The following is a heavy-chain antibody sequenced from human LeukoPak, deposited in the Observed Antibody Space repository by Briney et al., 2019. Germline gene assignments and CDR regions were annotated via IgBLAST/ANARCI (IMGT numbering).Heavy chain of an antibody. V-gene: IGHV3-74*01. Sequence: GGSLRLSCAASGFTFSSFWVHWVRQAPGKGLGCVSRINSDGSSTSYAASVKGRFTISRDNAKNTLYLQMNKLRAEDTAVYYCASLGYNSSYAFDCWGQGTLVTVFS. CDR1: GFTFSSFW. CDR2: INSDGSST. J-gene: IGHJ4*02. CDR3: ASLGYNSSYAFDC. D-gene: IGHD6-6*01.